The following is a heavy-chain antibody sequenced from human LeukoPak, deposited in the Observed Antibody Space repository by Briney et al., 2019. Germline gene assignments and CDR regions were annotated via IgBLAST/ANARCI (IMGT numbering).Heavy chain of an antibody. Sequence: GASVKVSCKASGYTFTSYGISWVRQAPGQGLEWMGGIIPIFGTANYAQKFQGRVTITADKSTSTAYMELSSLRSEDTAVYYCVDTATSDAFDIWGQGTMVTVSS. D-gene: IGHD5-18*01. CDR3: VDTATSDAFDI. CDR1: GYTFTSYG. J-gene: IGHJ3*02. V-gene: IGHV1-69*06. CDR2: IIPIFGTA.